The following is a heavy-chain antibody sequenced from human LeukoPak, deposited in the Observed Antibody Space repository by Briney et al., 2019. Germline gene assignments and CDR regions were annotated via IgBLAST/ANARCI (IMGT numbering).Heavy chain of an antibody. Sequence: PGESLQISCKASGYSFTNYWIGWVRQMPGKGLEWMGIIYPRDSDTKYSPSFQGQVTISADRSISTAYLQWSSLKASDTAMYYCARPSSYGSGSNYGMDVWGQGTTVTVSS. CDR3: ARPSSYGSGSNYGMDV. CDR1: GYSFTNYW. D-gene: IGHD3-10*01. V-gene: IGHV5-51*01. J-gene: IGHJ6*02. CDR2: IYPRDSDT.